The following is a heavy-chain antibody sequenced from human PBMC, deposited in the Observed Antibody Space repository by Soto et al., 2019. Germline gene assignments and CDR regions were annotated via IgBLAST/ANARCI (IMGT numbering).Heavy chain of an antibody. CDR2: IYTSGST. J-gene: IGHJ4*02. D-gene: IGHD3-22*01. CDR3: ARGVGNYYDSSGYYYVDY. V-gene: IGHV4-4*07. Sequence: SETLSLTCTVSGGSISRYYWSWSRQPAGKGLEWIGRIYTSGSTNYNPSLKSRVTTSVDTSKNQFSLKLSSVTAADTAVYYCARGVGNYYDSSGYYYVDYWGQGTLVTVS. CDR1: GGSISRYY.